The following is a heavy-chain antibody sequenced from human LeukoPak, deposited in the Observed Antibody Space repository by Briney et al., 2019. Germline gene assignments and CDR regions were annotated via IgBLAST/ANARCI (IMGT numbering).Heavy chain of an antibody. D-gene: IGHD3-10*01. V-gene: IGHV3-11*01. Sequence: GGSLRLSCAASGFTFSDYYMSWIRQAPGKGLEWVSYISSSGSTIYYADSVKGRFTISRDNAKNSLYLQMNSLRAEDTAVYHCAREQLLWFGELLPAWYYYGMDVWGQGTTVTVSS. J-gene: IGHJ6*02. CDR1: GFTFSDYY. CDR2: ISSSGSTI. CDR3: AREQLLWFGELLPAWYYYGMDV.